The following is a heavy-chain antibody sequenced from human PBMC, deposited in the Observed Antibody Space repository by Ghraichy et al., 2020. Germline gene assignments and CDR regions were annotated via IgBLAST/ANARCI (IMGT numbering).Heavy chain of an antibody. D-gene: IGHD4-11*01. CDR2: IYTSGST. CDR3: ARDLTTTTYYYYGMDV. Sequence: SETLSLTCSVSGGSISSYYWRCLRQPSVKGLEWIGRIYTSGSTSYNPSLKSRVTMSIDTSNNQFSLKLSSVTAADNAVYYCARDLTTTTYYYYGMDVWGQGTTVTVSS. CDR1: GGSISSYY. V-gene: IGHV4-4*07. J-gene: IGHJ6*02.